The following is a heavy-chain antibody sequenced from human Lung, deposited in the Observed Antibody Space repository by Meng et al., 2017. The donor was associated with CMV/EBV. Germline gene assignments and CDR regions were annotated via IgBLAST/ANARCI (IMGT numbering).Heavy chain of an antibody. CDR2: IHPKSGGT. Sequence: ASVKVSCKASGYTFIDYYMHWVRQAPGQGLEWVGWIHPKSGGTHYAQGFQGRVTITRDTSINTVYMEISSLKSDDSAIYYCTSAPGDYWGQGTLVTVSS. CDR3: TSAPGDY. V-gene: IGHV1-2*02. CDR1: GYTFIDYY. D-gene: IGHD1-14*01. J-gene: IGHJ4*01.